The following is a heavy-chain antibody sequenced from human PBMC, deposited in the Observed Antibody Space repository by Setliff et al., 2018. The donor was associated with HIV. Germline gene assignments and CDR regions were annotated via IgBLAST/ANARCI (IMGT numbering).Heavy chain of an antibody. D-gene: IGHD3-3*01. J-gene: IGHJ4*02. CDR1: GGSFSGYS. V-gene: IGHV4-34*01. CDR3: ARPSLGIGGGSKFDS. Sequence: SETLSLTCAVYGGSFSGYSWNWIRQSPGKGLEWIGEIYQSGSTNHNPALKSRITISLDMSKNQFSLHLTSVTAADTAVYHCARPSLGIGGGSKFDSWGQGTLVTVSS. CDR2: IYQSGST.